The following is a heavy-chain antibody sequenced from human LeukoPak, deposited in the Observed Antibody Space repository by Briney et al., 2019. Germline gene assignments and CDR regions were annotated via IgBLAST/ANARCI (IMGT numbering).Heavy chain of an antibody. D-gene: IGHD1-14*01. V-gene: IGHV3-7*01. Sequence: GGSLRLSCAASGFTLSVHWMRCVRQAPGKGLEWVANINQGGSDKYYVDSVKGRFTISRDNANNLLYLQMNSLRGEDTAVYYCTRDRSRAEDDWGQGTLVTVSS. J-gene: IGHJ4*02. CDR2: INQGGSDK. CDR3: TRDRSRAEDD. CDR1: GFTLSVHW.